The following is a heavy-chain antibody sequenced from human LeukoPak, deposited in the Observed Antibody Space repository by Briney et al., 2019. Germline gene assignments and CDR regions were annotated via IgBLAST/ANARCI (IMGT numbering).Heavy chain of an antibody. CDR1: GYTFTGYY. V-gene: IGHV1-2*02. Sequence: SVKVSCKASGYTFTGYYMHWVRQAPGQGLEWMGWINPNSGGTNYAQKFQGRVTMTRDTSISTAYMELSRLRSDDTAVYYCARESNYYDSSGYPFDYWGQGTLVTVSS. CDR2: INPNSGGT. D-gene: IGHD3-22*01. CDR3: ARESNYYDSSGYPFDY. J-gene: IGHJ4*02.